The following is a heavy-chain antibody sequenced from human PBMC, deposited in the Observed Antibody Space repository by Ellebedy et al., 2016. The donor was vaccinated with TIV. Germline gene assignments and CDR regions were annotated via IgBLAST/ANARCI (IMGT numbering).Heavy chain of an antibody. CDR3: ATGYKAF. D-gene: IGHD2-2*02. J-gene: IGHJ4*02. CDR1: GFIFSNFW. V-gene: IGHV3-7*01. Sequence: PGGSLRLSCAASGFIFSNFWMTWVRQAPGKGLAWVANIKQDGTEINYLDSVKGRFTISRDNAKNSLFLQMHSLRAEDTAVYYCATGYKAFWGQGTLVSVSS. CDR2: IKQDGTEI.